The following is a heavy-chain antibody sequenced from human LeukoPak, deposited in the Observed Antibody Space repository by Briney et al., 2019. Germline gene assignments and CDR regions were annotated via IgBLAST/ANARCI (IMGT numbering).Heavy chain of an antibody. CDR1: GGTFSSYA. CDR3: ARGGYSYGLYYYYGMDV. J-gene: IGHJ6*02. Sequence: SVKVSCKASGGTFSSYAISWVRQAPGQGLEWMGGIIPIFGTANYAQKFRGRVTITADESTSTAYMELSSLRSEDTAVYYCARGGYSYGLYYYYGMDVWGQGTTVTVSS. D-gene: IGHD5-18*01. CDR2: IIPIFGTA. V-gene: IGHV1-69*13.